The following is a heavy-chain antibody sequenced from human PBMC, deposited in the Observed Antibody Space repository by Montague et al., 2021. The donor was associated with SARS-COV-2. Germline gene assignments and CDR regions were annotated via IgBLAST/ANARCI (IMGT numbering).Heavy chain of an antibody. D-gene: IGHD4/OR15-4a*01. J-gene: IGHJ4*02. CDR3: VRDGCNWYYFDY. CDR2: IYANCST. CDR1: GVSITSYY. V-gene: IGHV4-4*07. Sequence: SETLSLTCSISGVSITSYYWCWVRQPPGKGLEWICHIYANCSTNYNPSLKSRVRLSIDNPTNQFSLNLESLTAADTAVYYCVRDGCNWYYFDYWGQGALVTVSS.